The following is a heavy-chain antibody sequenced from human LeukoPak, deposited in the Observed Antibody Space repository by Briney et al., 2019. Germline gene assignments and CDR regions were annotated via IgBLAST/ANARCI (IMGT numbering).Heavy chain of an antibody. V-gene: IGHV3-53*01. CDR2: IHRGGTT. CDR1: EFAVSSHF. CDR3: ARDRAYGDYAS. D-gene: IGHD4-17*01. J-gene: IGHJ5*02. Sequence: AGGSLRLSCAVSEFAVSSHFMGWVRQVPGKGLEWVSLIHRGGTTFYADSVKGRFTISRDNSQTTLFLQMNSLRADDTALYYCARDRAYGDYASWGQGTLVTVSS.